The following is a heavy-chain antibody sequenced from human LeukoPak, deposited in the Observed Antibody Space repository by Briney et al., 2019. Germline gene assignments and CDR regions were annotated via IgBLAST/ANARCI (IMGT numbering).Heavy chain of an antibody. Sequence: GGSLRLPCAASGFTFSSYTMNWVRQAPGKGREWVSSITSSSSYIYYTDSVKGRFTISRDNAKNSLYLQMNSLRAEDTAGYYCASRIVGTPDYFDYWGQGTLVTVSS. D-gene: IGHD1-26*01. CDR2: ITSSSSYI. J-gene: IGHJ4*02. V-gene: IGHV3-21*01. CDR3: ASRIVGTPDYFDY. CDR1: GFTFSSYT.